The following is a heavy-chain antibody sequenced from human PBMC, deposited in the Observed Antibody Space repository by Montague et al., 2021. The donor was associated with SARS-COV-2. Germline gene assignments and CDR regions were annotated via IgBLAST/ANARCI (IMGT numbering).Heavy chain of an antibody. J-gene: IGHJ3*01. CDR3: ARGGYYDYYFDF. D-gene: IGHD3-22*01. CDR1: GGSISSYY. Sequence: SETLSLTCTVSGGSISSYYWSWIRQPPGKGLEWIGYIYYSGSTNYNPSLKSRVTISVDTSKNQFSLKLSSVTAADTAVYYCARGGYYDYYFDFWGQGTMVTVSS. CDR2: IYYSGST. V-gene: IGHV4-59*01.